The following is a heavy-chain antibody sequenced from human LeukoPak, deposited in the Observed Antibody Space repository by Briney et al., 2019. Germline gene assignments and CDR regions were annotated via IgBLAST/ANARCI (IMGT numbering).Heavy chain of an antibody. CDR3: TTHSVTVSGTHF. J-gene: IGHJ4*01. CDR2: IKSNTNGGTS. CDR1: GFTFINAS. Sequence: GGALRPSLVAAGFTFINASMTWGRPSPGMGVWRGGRIKSNTNGGTSDYAAPVKGRFAISRDDSKNTLYLQMNSLKPEDTAMYYCTTHSVTVSGTHFWGQGALVTVSS. D-gene: IGHD1-7*01. V-gene: IGHV3-15*07.